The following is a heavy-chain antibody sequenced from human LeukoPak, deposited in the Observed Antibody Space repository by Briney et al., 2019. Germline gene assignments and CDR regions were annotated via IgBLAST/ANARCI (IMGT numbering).Heavy chain of an antibody. CDR3: ARDGYCSSTSCYGDYYYGMDV. D-gene: IGHD2-2*03. V-gene: IGHV3-33*01. CDR1: GFTFSSYG. Sequence: GGSLRLSCAASGFTFSSYGMHWVRQAPGKGLEWVAVIWYDGSNKYYADSVKGRFTISRDNSKNTLYLQMNSLRAEDTAVYYCARDGYCSSTSCYGDYYYGMDVWGQGTTVTVSS. J-gene: IGHJ6*02. CDR2: IWYDGSNK.